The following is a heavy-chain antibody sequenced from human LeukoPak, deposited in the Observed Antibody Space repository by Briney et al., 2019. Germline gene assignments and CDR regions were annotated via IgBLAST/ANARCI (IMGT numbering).Heavy chain of an antibody. Sequence: SETLSLTCTVSGGSISSYYWSWIRQPPGKGLEWIGYIYYSGSTNYNPSLKSRVTISVDTSKNQFSLKLSSVTAADTAVYYCARDPPTHDAFDIWGQGTMVTVSS. J-gene: IGHJ3*02. V-gene: IGHV4-59*01. CDR2: IYYSGST. CDR1: GGSISSYY. CDR3: ARDPPTHDAFDI.